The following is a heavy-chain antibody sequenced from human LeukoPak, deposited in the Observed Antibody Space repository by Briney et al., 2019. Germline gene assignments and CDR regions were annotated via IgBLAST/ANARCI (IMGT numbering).Heavy chain of an antibody. CDR3: AKSLPSDILTGYWSPPYFDY. CDR1: GFTFSSYA. V-gene: IGHV3-23*01. CDR2: ISGSGGST. D-gene: IGHD3-9*01. Sequence: GGSLRLSCAASGFTFSSYAMSWVRQAPGKGLEWVSAISGSGGSTYYVDSVKGRFTISRDNSKNTLYLQMNSLRAEDTAVYYCAKSLPSDILTGYWSPPYFDYWGQGTLVTVSS. J-gene: IGHJ4*02.